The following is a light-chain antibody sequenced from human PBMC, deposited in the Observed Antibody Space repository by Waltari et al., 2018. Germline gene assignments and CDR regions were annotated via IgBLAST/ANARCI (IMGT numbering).Light chain of an antibody. CDR3: QQSYSPPHT. Sequence: DIQMTQSPSSLSASVGDTVTVVCRASHDIRGYLNWYQHQPWKAPKLLIYSASRLQSGVPSRFSGSGSGPDFTLTITTLQPEDFATYYCQQSYSPPHTFGQGTKVDIK. CDR1: HDIRGY. V-gene: IGKV1-39*01. CDR2: SAS. J-gene: IGKJ2*01.